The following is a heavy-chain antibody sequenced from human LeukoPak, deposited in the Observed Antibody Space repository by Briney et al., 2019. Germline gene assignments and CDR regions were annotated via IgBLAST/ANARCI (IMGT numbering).Heavy chain of an antibody. CDR2: ISGSGGST. CDR1: GFTFSNYA. CDR3: AKDRLGAMMYFDF. D-gene: IGHD1-26*01. Sequence: GGSLRLSCAASGFTFSNYAMNWVRQAPGKGLEWVSAISGSGGSTYYADSVKGRVTISRGNSKNTLYLQVNSLRVEDTAVYYCAKDRLGAMMYFDFWGQGTLVTVSS. V-gene: IGHV3-23*01. J-gene: IGHJ4*02.